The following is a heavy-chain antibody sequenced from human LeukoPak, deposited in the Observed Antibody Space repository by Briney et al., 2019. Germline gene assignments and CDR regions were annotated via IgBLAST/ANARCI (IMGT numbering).Heavy chain of an antibody. CDR1: GYTFIDYY. D-gene: IGHD2-21*02. CDR2: INPSGGST. CDR3: ARDNSMRDTAWWFDP. Sequence: GASVKVSCKASGYTFIDYYMHWVRQAPGQGLEWMGIINPSGGSTSYAQKFQGRVIMTRDMSTSTDYMELSSLRSEDTAVYYCARDNSMRDTAWWFDPWGQGTLVTVSS. J-gene: IGHJ5*02. V-gene: IGHV1-46*01.